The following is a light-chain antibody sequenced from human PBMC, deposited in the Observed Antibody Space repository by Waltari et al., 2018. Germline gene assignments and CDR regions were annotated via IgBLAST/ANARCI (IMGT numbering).Light chain of an antibody. Sequence: DIVMTQSPDSLAVSLGERASINCKSSQIVLYSSNNYNYLAWYQQKPGQPPQLLIYGASTRESGVPDRFGGSGSGTHFTLTISSLQAEDVAVYYCQQYYESPYTFGQGTKLEIK. CDR3: QQYYESPYT. J-gene: IGKJ2*01. CDR2: GAS. CDR1: QIVLYSSNNYNY. V-gene: IGKV4-1*01.